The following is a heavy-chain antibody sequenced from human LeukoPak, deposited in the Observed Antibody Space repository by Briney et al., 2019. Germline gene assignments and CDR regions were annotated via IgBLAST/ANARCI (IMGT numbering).Heavy chain of an antibody. CDR2: IYSGDNT. V-gene: IGHV3-66*02. J-gene: IGHJ3*02. D-gene: IGHD1-26*01. Sequence: GGSLRLSCAASGFTVSNNYMSWVRQAPGKGLEWVSVIYSGDNTYYADSVKGRFTISRDNSKNMLYLQMNSLRAEDTAVYYCARDGGDSGSYLNAFDIWGQGTMVTVSS. CDR1: GFTVSNNY. CDR3: ARDGGDSGSYLNAFDI.